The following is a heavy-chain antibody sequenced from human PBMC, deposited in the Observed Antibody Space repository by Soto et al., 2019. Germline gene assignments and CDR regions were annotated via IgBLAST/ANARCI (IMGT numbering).Heavy chain of an antibody. Sequence: QVQAVQSGAEVKKPGASVKVSCKTSGYTFINYHVHWVRQAPGQGLEWLGAINPNGGSTTYAQHLQGRVTMTSDTPTSTAYMEMSSLKSEDTAVYYCALPKNTLGWYNFWGQGTLVTVS. V-gene: IGHV1-46*01. CDR2: INPNGGST. J-gene: IGHJ4*02. CDR3: ALPKNTLGWYNF. CDR1: GYTFINYH. D-gene: IGHD6-19*01.